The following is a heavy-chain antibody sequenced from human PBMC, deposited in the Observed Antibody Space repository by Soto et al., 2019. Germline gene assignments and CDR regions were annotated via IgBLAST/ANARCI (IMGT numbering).Heavy chain of an antibody. CDR1: GITFSGSA. Sequence: EVHLVESGGGLVQPGGSLRLSCAASGITFSGSAMHWVRQASGKGLEWVGRIRNKADNYATAYTASVKGRFIISRDDSKNTAYLQMNSLQTEDTALYYCTRIAPSYNMDVWGQGTTVTVSS. CDR3: TRIAPSYNMDV. D-gene: IGHD2-21*01. J-gene: IGHJ6*02. V-gene: IGHV3-73*02. CDR2: IRNKADNYAT.